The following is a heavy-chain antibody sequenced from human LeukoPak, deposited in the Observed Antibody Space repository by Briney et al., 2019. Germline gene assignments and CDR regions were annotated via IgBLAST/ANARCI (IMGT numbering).Heavy chain of an antibody. Sequence: ASVKVPCKASGYTFTNYYIHWVRQAPGQGLEWMGITDPIGGSTNYAQKFQGRVTMTRDTSTSTAYMELSSLRSEDTAVYYCAAAIQIVGATQFDYWGQGTLVTVSS. V-gene: IGHV1-46*01. CDR1: GYTFTNYY. J-gene: IGHJ4*02. CDR3: AAAIQIVGATQFDY. D-gene: IGHD1-26*01. CDR2: TDPIGGST.